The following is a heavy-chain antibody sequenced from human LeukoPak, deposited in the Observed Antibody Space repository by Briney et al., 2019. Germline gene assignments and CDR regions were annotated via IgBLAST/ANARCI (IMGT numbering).Heavy chain of an antibody. CDR2: ISSSSSYI. Sequence: GGSLRLSCAASGFTFSNYSMNWVRQAPGEGLEWVSSISSSSSYIYYADSVKGRFTISRDNAKNSLYLQMNSLRAEDTAVYYCARDYYDSSGSDYWGQGTLVTVSS. V-gene: IGHV3-21*01. CDR3: ARDYYDSSGSDY. J-gene: IGHJ4*02. D-gene: IGHD3-22*01. CDR1: GFTFSNYS.